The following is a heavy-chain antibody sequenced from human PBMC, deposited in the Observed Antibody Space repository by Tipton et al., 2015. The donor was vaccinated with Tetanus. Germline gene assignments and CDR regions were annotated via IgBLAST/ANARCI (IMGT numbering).Heavy chain of an antibody. Sequence: QSGAEVKKPGASVKVSCKTSGYTFTHYYLHWVRQAPGQGLEWMGMIYPSDGSTSYAQKLQGRVTMTRDTPTSTVYMELSSLRSEDTAVYYCARDRRSFYLDSWGQGTHVTVSS. J-gene: IGHJ4*02. CDR3: ARDRRSFYLDS. CDR1: GYTFTHYY. CDR2: IYPSDGST. V-gene: IGHV1-46*04. D-gene: IGHD1-26*01.